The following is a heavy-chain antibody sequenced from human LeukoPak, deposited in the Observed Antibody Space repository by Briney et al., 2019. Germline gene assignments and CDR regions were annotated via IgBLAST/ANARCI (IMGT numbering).Heavy chain of an antibody. CDR3: VLGHYGGLFDN. D-gene: IGHD4-23*01. CDR2: ISNDESNK. CDR1: GFTFSSYS. J-gene: IGHJ4*02. V-gene: IGHV3-30*03. Sequence: GGSLRLSCAASGFTFSSYSMNWVRQAPGKGLEWVAVISNDESNKDYGNSVKGRFTIARDNSKNTLYLQMNSLRVEDTAVYYCVLGHYGGLFDNWGQGALVTVSS.